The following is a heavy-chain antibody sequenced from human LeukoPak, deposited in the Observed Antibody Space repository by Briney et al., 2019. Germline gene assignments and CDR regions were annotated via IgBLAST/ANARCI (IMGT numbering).Heavy chain of an antibody. Sequence: PGGSLRLSCAASGFTFSTCEMNWVRQAPGKGLEWVSYIDSSSSSIYYADSVKGRFTISRDNAKNSLYLQMNSLRVEDTAVYYCASAAGWEFGYWGQGTLVTVSS. J-gene: IGHJ4*02. D-gene: IGHD1-26*01. CDR2: IDSSSSSI. CDR3: ASAAGWEFGY. CDR1: GFTFSTCE. V-gene: IGHV3-48*03.